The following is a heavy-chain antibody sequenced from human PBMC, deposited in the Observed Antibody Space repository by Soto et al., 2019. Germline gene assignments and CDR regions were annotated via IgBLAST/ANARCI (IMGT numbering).Heavy chain of an antibody. J-gene: IGHJ3*02. CDR1: GFTFDDFW. Sequence: EVQLVEPGGGMVQPGGSLRLSCLASGFTFDDFWMTWVRQAPGGGLEWVANIKRDESQKYYLDSVKGRFTISRDNAKNYLYLQMNSLIAEDTAEYYSARDRTDGRSITCCDVCDIWGQWTMVTVSS. CDR3: ARDRTDGRSITCCDVCDI. V-gene: IGHV3-7*04. D-gene: IGHD6-6*01. CDR2: IKRDESQK.